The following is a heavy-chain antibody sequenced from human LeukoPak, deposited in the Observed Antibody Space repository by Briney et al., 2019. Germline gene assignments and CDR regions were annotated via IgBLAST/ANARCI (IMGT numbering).Heavy chain of an antibody. Sequence: SQTLSLTCAISGDSVSSNSAAWNWIRQSPSRGPEWLGRTYYRSRWYNEYALSVKSRITINPDTSKNQFPLQLNSVTPEDTAVYYCARVTEKQYLPFDSWGQGTLVTVSS. CDR1: GDSVSSNSAA. CDR3: ARVTEKQYLPFDS. J-gene: IGHJ4*02. CDR2: TYYRSRWYN. D-gene: IGHD6-19*01. V-gene: IGHV6-1*01.